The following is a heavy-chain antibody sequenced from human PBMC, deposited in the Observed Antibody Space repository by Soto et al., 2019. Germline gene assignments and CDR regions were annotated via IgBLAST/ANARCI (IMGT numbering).Heavy chain of an antibody. Sequence: PGGSLRLSCQASGFNFDNYGMHWVSQAPGKGLEWVAVITYDGSNKYYADSVKGRFTISRHNSKNTLSLHLNTLKPEDTAVYHCAKDRVGGTFYTPLGFWGQGTLVTVS. D-gene: IGHD1-7*01. CDR1: GFNFDNYG. V-gene: IGHV3-30*18. CDR2: ITYDGSNK. CDR3: AKDRVGGTFYTPLGF. J-gene: IGHJ4*02.